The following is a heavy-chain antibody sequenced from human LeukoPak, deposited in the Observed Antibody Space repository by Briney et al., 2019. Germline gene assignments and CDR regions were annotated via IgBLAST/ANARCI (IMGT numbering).Heavy chain of an antibody. CDR1: GFTFSSYW. D-gene: IGHD2-15*01. Sequence: GGSLRLSCVTSGFTFSSYWMSWVRQTPGKGLEWVANIDQDGSGKNYVDSVKGRFTISRDNAKNTLYLQMNSLRAEDTAVYRCASSADSCYSGWCSDHWGQGALVTVPS. J-gene: IGHJ4*02. V-gene: IGHV3-7*01. CDR2: IDQDGSGK. CDR3: ASSADSCYSGWCSDH.